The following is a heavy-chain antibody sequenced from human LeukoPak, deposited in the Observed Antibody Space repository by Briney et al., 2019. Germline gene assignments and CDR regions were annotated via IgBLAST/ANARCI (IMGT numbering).Heavy chain of an antibody. CDR2: IYPGDSDT. CDR1: GYTFTSYW. Sequence: GESLKISCKGSGYTFTSYWIAWVRQMPGKGLEWMGIIYPGDSDTRYSPSFQGQVTISADKSISTAYLQWSSLKASDTAMYYCARLYYYDSSGYYVFDYWGQGTLVTVSS. CDR3: ARLYYYDSSGYYVFDY. J-gene: IGHJ4*02. D-gene: IGHD3-22*01. V-gene: IGHV5-51*01.